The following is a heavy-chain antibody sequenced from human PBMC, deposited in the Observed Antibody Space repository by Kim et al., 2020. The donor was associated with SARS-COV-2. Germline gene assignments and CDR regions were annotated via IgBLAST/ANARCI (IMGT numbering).Heavy chain of an antibody. CDR1: GFTFSSYG. J-gene: IGHJ4*02. CDR2: IWYDGSNK. D-gene: IGHD3-3*01. V-gene: IGHV3-33*01. Sequence: GGSLRLSCAASGFTFSSYGMHWVRQAPGKGLEWVAVIWYDGSNKYYADSVKGRFTISRDNSKNTLYLQMNSLRAEDTAVYYCARELVGFLEWLTFDYWGQGTLVTVSS. CDR3: ARELVGFLEWLTFDY.